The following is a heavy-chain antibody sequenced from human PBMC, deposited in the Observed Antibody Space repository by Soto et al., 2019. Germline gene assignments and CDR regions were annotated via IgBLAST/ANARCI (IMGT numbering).Heavy chain of an antibody. Sequence: QVQLVQSGAEVMKPGASVKVSCKASGYTFIAYFIHWVRQAPGQGLEWMGWINPNTGATNYAQKFQASVTMTRDTSISTAYMELSRLRSDDTAVYYCARMELGYCTSGGCPPYWYFDLWGRGTLITVSS. D-gene: IGHD2-8*01. J-gene: IGHJ2*01. V-gene: IGHV1-2*04. CDR2: INPNTGAT. CDR1: GYTFIAYF. CDR3: ARMELGYCTSGGCPPYWYFDL.